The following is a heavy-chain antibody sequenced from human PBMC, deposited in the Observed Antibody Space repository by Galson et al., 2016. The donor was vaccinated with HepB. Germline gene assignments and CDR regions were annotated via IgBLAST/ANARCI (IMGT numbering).Heavy chain of an antibody. CDR3: AKSPGNCSGGSCYPRSYYYYMDV. V-gene: IGHV4-34*01. J-gene: IGHJ6*03. CDR1: GGSFSGYY. D-gene: IGHD2-15*01. CDR2: INDSGST. Sequence: SETLSLTCAVYGGSFSGYYWTWIRQPPGKGLEWIGEINDSGSTTYNPSLKRRVTISEDASKNQFSLKLRSVTSADPAVYYCAKSPGNCSGGSCYPRSYYYYMDVWGKGTTVTVSS.